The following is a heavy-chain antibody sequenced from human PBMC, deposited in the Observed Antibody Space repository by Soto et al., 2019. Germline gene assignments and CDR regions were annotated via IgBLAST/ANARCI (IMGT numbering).Heavy chain of an antibody. J-gene: IGHJ4*02. D-gene: IGHD2-15*01. CDR3: ARYRREAVAGYTLDN. CDR2: VYNSGST. Sequence: PSETLSLTCTVSGGSISSNYWTWIRQPPGKGLEWIGYVYNSGSTNYNPSLKSRVTISEDTSKSQFSLKVNSMTAADTAVYYCARYRREAVAGYTLDNLGQGMLVTVSS. CDR1: GGSISSNY. V-gene: IGHV4-59*01.